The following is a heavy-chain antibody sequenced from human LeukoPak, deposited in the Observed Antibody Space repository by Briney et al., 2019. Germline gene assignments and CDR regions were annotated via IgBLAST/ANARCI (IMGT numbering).Heavy chain of an antibody. Sequence: SETLSLTCTVSGGSISSYSWSWVRQPPGKGQEWIGYIYYSGSTNYNPSLKSRVTISVDTSKNQFSLKLSSVTAADTAVYYCARGLVRGIDYWGQGTLVTVSS. J-gene: IGHJ4*02. CDR1: GGSISSYS. V-gene: IGHV4-59*01. CDR3: ARGLVRGIDY. D-gene: IGHD3-10*01. CDR2: IYYSGST.